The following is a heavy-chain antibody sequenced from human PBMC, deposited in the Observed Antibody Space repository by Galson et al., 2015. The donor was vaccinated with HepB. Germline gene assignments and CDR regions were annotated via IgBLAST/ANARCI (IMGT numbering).Heavy chain of an antibody. V-gene: IGHV1-18*01. D-gene: IGHD6-19*01. J-gene: IGHJ6*03. CDR3: AREKPYSSGWPPQRGYYYYYYYMDV. CDR1: GYTFTSYG. Sequence: SVKVSCKASGYTFTSYGISWVRQAPGQGLEWMGWISAYNGNTNYAQRLQGRVTMTTDTSTSTAYMELRSLRSDDTAVYYCAREKPYSSGWPPQRGYYYYYYYMDVWGKGTTVTVSS. CDR2: ISAYNGNT.